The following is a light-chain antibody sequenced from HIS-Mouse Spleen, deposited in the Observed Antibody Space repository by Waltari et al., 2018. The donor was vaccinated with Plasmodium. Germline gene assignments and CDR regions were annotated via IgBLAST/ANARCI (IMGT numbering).Light chain of an antibody. V-gene: IGLV1-47*01. CDR1: SSNIGRNY. CDR3: AAWDDSLSGRV. CDR2: RNN. Sequence: QSVLTQPPSASGTPGQRVTISCSGSSSNIGRNYVYWYQQLPGTAPKLLIYRNNQRPSGVPDRCSGAKSGTSASRAISGLRSEDEADYYCAAWDDSLSGRVFGGGTKLTVL. J-gene: IGLJ3*02.